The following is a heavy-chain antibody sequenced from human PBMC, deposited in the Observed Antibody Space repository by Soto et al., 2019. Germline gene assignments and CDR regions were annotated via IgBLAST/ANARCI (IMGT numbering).Heavy chain of an antibody. J-gene: IGHJ6*02. D-gene: IGHD6-13*01. CDR1: GFTFTSSA. V-gene: IGHV1-58*01. CDR3: AAESIAAAGYYYGMDV. CDR2: IAVGSGNT. Sequence: SVKVSCKASGFTFTSSAVQWVRQARGQRLEWIGWIAVGSGNTNYAQKFQERVTITRDMSTSTAYMELSSLRSEDTAVYYCAAESIAAAGYYYGMDVWGQGTTVTVSS.